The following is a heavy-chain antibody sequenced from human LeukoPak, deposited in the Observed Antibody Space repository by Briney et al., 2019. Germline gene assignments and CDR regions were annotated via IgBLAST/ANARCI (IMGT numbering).Heavy chain of an antibody. V-gene: IGHV1-3*01. J-gene: IGHJ4*02. D-gene: IGHD3-10*01. CDR1: GDTFTTYA. CDR3: AGVRGVIPRLDY. Sequence: ASVKVSCKASGDTFTTYAMHWVRQAPGQRLEWMGWINAGNGNTKYSQKFQDRVTITRDTSASTAYMELSSLRSEDTAVYYCAGVRGVIPRLDYWGQGTLVTVSS. CDR2: INAGNGNT.